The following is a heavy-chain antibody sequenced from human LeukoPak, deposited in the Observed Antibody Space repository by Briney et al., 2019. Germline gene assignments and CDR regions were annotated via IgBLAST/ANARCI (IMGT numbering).Heavy chain of an antibody. D-gene: IGHD1-26*01. J-gene: IGHJ4*02. CDR1: DDSINSDLYF. V-gene: IGHV4-39*01. Sequence: PSETLSLTCTISDDSINSDLYFGGWVRQPPGEGLEWIGNMYHSGSAFYIPSLKSRVTMSVDTSKNQFFLKLNSVTAADTAVYYCARGRPYTGGYHHDFWGQGTLVTVSA. CDR2: MYHSGSA. CDR3: ARGRPYTGGYHHDF.